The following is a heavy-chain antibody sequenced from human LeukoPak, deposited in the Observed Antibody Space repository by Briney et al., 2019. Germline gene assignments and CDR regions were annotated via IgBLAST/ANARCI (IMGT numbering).Heavy chain of an antibody. J-gene: IGHJ6*03. D-gene: IGHD2-15*01. Sequence: ASVKVSCKASGYDFANYAITWVRQAPGQGLEWMGWISPYNGQTNYAQNLQGRITMTTDTSTSTGYIELKSLRSDDTAVYYCASWVGGYYYYMDVWGKGTTVTVSS. CDR2: ISPYNGQT. CDR1: GYDFANYA. CDR3: ASWVGGYYYYMDV. V-gene: IGHV1-18*01.